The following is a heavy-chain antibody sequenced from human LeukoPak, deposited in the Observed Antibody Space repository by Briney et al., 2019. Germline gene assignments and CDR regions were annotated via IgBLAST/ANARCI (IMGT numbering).Heavy chain of an antibody. CDR1: GFTFSSYS. CDR2: ISSSSSTI. J-gene: IGHJ4*02. CDR3: ARVALWFGELGNYFDY. V-gene: IGHV3-48*04. Sequence: GGSLRLSCAASGFTFSSYSMNWVRQAPGKGLEWVSYISSSSSTIYYADSVKGRFTISRDNAKNSLYLQMNSLRAEDTAVYYCARVALWFGELGNYFDYWGQGTLVSVSS. D-gene: IGHD3-10*01.